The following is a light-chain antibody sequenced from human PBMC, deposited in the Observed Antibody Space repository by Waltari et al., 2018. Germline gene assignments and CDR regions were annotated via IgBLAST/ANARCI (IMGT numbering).Light chain of an antibody. J-gene: IGKJ2*01. CDR2: AAS. V-gene: IGKV1-39*01. CDR1: QSISSY. CDR3: QPSSSTPHT. Sequence: DIQMTQSPSSLAASGGDRVTITCRASQSISSYLNWYQQKPGKAPKLLISAASSLQSWVPSRFSGSGSGTDFTLTISSLQPEAFATYYCQPSSSTPHTFGQGTKLEIK.